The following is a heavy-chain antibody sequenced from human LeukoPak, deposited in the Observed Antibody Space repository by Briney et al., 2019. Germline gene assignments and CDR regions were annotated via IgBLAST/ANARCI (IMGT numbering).Heavy chain of an antibody. Sequence: SETLSLTCTVSGYSISSDYYWGWIRQPPGRGLEWIGTIYHSGSTYYNPSLKSRVTISVDTSKNQFSLKLSSVTAADTAVYYCARGETLFDYWGQGTLVTVSS. D-gene: IGHD4-23*01. V-gene: IGHV4-38-2*02. J-gene: IGHJ4*02. CDR2: IYHSGST. CDR1: GYSISSDYY. CDR3: ARGETLFDY.